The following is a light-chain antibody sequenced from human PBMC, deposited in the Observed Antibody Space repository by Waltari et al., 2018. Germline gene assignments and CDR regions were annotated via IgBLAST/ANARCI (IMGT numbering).Light chain of an antibody. CDR3: QQRNNWPPFT. V-gene: IGKV3-11*01. CDR1: QNIGND. CDR2: DSS. J-gene: IGKJ3*01. Sequence: ETVLTPSPATLSLSPGERATPSCRASQNIGNDLAWYQQRPGQALRLLIYDSSTRATGIPARFSGSGSGTDFTLTISSLEPEDVATYFCQQRNNWPPFTFGPGTILDIK.